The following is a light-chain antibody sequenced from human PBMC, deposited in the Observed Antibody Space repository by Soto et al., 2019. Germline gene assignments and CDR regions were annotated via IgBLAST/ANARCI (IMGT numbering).Light chain of an antibody. CDR1: QDINIY. CDR3: LQTYSSSVFT. J-gene: IGKJ2*01. CDR2: DAS. Sequence: DIQMTQSPSSLFASVGDRVTITCQATQDINIYLNWYQQKPGKAPNLLIYDASNLEIGVPSRFSGSGSGTEFTLTISSLQPDDFATYYCLQTYSSSVFTFGLGTKLESK. V-gene: IGKV1-39*01.